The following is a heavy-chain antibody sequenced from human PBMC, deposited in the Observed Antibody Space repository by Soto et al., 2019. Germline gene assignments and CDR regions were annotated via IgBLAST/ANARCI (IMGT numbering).Heavy chain of an antibody. D-gene: IGHD5-12*01. CDR1: GGTFRNDI. Sequence: ASVKVSCKTSGGTFRNDIISWVRQAPGQGLEWIGRIIPLLDTTNYAQSFQGRVTITADKSTGTAYMELNSLRSEDTAVYFCFRNSPIGSTFSGYDGIDYWGQGTLVTVSS. CDR3: FRNSPIGSTFSGYDGIDY. CDR2: IIPLLDTT. V-gene: IGHV1-69*08. J-gene: IGHJ4*02.